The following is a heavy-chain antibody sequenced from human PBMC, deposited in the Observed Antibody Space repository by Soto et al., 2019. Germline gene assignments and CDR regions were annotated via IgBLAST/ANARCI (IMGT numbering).Heavy chain of an antibody. CDR3: ARRERAAGTDWWGEP. Sequence: SETLSLTCTVSGGSISSSSFHWGWIRQPPGKGLEWIGSIYYSGSTYYSPSLKSRVTISVDTSKNQFSLKLSSVTAADTAVYYCARRERAAGTDWWGEPWGQGTLVTVS. J-gene: IGHJ5*02. CDR1: GGSISSSSFH. CDR2: IYYSGST. D-gene: IGHD6-13*01. V-gene: IGHV4-39*01.